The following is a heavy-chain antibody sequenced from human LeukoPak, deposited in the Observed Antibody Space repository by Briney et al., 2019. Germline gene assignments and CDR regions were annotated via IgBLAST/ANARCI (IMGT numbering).Heavy chain of an antibody. Sequence: ASVKVSCKASGYTFTAYYVHWVRQAPGQGLEWMGWINPNTGGTNYAQKFQGRVTMTKDTSINAAYMALNKLTSDATAVYYCGRGNKSFDPWGQGTLVTVSS. CDR1: GYTFTAYY. J-gene: IGHJ5*02. CDR2: INPNTGGT. CDR3: GRGNKSFDP. V-gene: IGHV1-2*02.